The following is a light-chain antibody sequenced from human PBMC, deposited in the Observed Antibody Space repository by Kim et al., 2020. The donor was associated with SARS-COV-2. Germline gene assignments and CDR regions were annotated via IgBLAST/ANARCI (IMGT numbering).Light chain of an antibody. V-gene: IGKV1-39*01. CDR1: QSISTF. CDR3: QQSHNSPRT. J-gene: IGKJ2*02. CDR2: DAS. Sequence: DIQMTQSPSSLSASVGDRVTITCRASQSISTFLNWYQQTPGKAPRLLIYDASSLQTGVPSRFSGSGSGTDFTLTISSLRREEFATYYCQQSHNSPRTFGQGTKLEI.